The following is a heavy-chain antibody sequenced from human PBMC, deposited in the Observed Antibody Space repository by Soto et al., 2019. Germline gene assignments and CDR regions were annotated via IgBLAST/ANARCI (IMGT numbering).Heavy chain of an antibody. CDR3: ARDTVSDTSTGPFDL. V-gene: IGHV3-64*01. CDR1: GFTFTEYT. J-gene: IGHJ4*02. Sequence: EQLVESGGGLVQPGGSLRLSCVASGFTFTEYTMHWVRQAPGKGLEYVSTLTGNGRRTFYANSVRARFTISRDNSKNTLFLQMGNLKTEDMAVYYCARDTVSDTSTGPFDLWGQGTLVTVSS. CDR2: LTGNGRRT. D-gene: IGHD6-19*01.